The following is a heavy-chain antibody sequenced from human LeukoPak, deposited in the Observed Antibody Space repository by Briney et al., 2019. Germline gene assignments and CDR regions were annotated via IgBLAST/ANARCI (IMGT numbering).Heavy chain of an antibody. CDR1: GFTFDDYA. CDR3: AKMGND. Sequence: PGGSLRLSCAASGFTFDDYAMHWVRQAPGKGLEWVSLISGDGGSTYYADSVKGRFTISRDNSKDSLYLQMNSLRTEGTALYYCAKMGNDWGQGTLVTVSS. D-gene: IGHD1-1*01. J-gene: IGHJ4*02. V-gene: IGHV3-43*02. CDR2: ISGDGGST.